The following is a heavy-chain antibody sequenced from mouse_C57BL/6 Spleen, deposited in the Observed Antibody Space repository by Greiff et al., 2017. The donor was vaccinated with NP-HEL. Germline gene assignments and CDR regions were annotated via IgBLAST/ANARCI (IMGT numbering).Heavy chain of an antibody. J-gene: IGHJ4*01. CDR2: SRNKANDYTT. V-gene: IGHV7-1*01. CDR3: AREDYYYGSTHYAMDY. CDR1: GFTFSDFY. D-gene: IGHD1-1*01. Sequence: EVQLVESGGGLVQSGRSLRLSCATSGFTFSDFYMEWVRQAPGKGLEWIAASRNKANDYTTEYSASVKGRFIVSRDTSQSILYLQMKALRAEDTAIYYCAREDYYYGSTHYAMDYWGQGTSVTVSS.